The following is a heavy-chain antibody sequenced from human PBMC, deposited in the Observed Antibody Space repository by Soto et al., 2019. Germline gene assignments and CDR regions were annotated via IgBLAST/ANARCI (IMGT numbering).Heavy chain of an antibody. J-gene: IGHJ6*02. CDR1: GFSLSTSGVG. Sequence: SGPTLVNPTQTLTLTCTFSGFSLSTSGVGVGWIRQPPGKALEWLALIYWNDDKRYSPSLKSRLTITKDTSKNQVVLTMTNMDPVDTATYYCAHADCSSTSCYERGGYYYYYGMDVWGQGTTVTVSS. V-gene: IGHV2-5*01. CDR2: IYWNDDK. D-gene: IGHD2-2*01. CDR3: AHADCSSTSCYERGGYYYYYGMDV.